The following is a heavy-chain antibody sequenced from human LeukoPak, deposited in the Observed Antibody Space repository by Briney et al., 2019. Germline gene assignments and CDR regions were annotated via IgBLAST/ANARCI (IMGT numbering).Heavy chain of an antibody. J-gene: IGHJ4*02. CDR3: ARGLDY. Sequence: GGSLRLSCAASGFSFSSHWVHWVRQAPGKGLVWVSRISDDGSYTSNVDSVKGRFTISRDNSKNTLYLQMNSLRAEDTAVYYCARGLDYWGQGIMVTVSS. V-gene: IGHV3-74*01. CDR2: ISDDGSYT. CDR1: GFSFSSHW.